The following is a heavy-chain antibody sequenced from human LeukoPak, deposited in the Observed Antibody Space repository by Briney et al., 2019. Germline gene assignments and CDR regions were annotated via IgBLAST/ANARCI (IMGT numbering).Heavy chain of an antibody. D-gene: IGHD2-15*01. J-gene: IGHJ6*02. V-gene: IGHV1-18*01. CDR1: GYTFTSYG. Sequence: GASVKVSCKASGYTFTSYGISWVRQAPGQGLEWMGWISAYNGNTNYAQKLQGRVTMTTDTSTSTAYMELRSLRSDDTAVYYCARGPYIVVVVAATPHYYYYGMDVWGQGTTVTVSS. CDR3: ARGPYIVVVVAATPHYYYYGMDV. CDR2: ISAYNGNT.